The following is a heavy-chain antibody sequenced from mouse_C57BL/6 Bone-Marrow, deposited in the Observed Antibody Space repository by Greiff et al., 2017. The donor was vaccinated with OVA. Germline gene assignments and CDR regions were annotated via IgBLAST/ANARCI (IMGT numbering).Heavy chain of an antibody. CDR2: INPNNGGT. Sequence: VQLKQSGPELVKPGASVKMSCKASGYTFTDYNMHWVKQSHGKSLEWIGYINPNNGGTSYNQKFKGKATLTVNKSSSTAYMELRSLTSEDSAVYYCAREGNYVQFAYWGQGTLVTVSA. J-gene: IGHJ3*01. CDR3: AREGNYVQFAY. V-gene: IGHV1-22*01. D-gene: IGHD1-1*02. CDR1: GYTFTDYN.